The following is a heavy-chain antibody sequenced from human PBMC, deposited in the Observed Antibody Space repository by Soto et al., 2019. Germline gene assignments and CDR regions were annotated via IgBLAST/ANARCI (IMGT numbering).Heavy chain of an antibody. CDR1: GYTFIKYC. J-gene: IGHJ4*02. CDR2: ISPYDDKT. D-gene: IGHD2-2*03. V-gene: IGHV1-18*01. CDR3: AKIVDIVLVPVDDFVD. Sequence: ASVKVSCKASGYTFIKYCIAWVRQAPGQGLEWMGWISPYDDKTIYAQTFQGRVTLTADRSTRTVYLDLRSLKSNDTAVYYCAKIVDIVLVPVDDFVDLGQGTLVTV.